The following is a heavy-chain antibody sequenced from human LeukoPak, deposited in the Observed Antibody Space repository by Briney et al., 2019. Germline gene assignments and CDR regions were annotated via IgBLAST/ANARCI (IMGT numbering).Heavy chain of an antibody. Sequence: ASVKVSCKASGGTFSSYAISWVRQAPGQGLEWMGGIIPIFGTANYAQKFQGRVTITADESTSTAYMELSSLRSEDTAVYYCARDCSGGSCYQHRYAFDIWGQGTMVTVSS. D-gene: IGHD2-15*01. J-gene: IGHJ3*02. CDR1: GGTFSSYA. CDR3: ARDCSGGSCYQHRYAFDI. V-gene: IGHV1-69*13. CDR2: IIPIFGTA.